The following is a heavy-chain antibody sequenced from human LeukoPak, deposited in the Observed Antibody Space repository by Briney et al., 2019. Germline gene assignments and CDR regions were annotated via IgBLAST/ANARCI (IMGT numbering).Heavy chain of an antibody. D-gene: IGHD4-17*01. CDR3: ARGTVYYYYGMDV. CDR2: INSDGSST. V-gene: IGHV3-74*01. J-gene: IGHJ6*02. Sequence: GGSLRLSCAASGFTFSSYWMHWVRQAPGKGLVWVSRINSDGSSTSYADSVKGRFTISRDNAKNTLYLQMNSLRAEDTAVHYCARGTVYYYYGMDVWGQGTTVTVSS. CDR1: GFTFSSYW.